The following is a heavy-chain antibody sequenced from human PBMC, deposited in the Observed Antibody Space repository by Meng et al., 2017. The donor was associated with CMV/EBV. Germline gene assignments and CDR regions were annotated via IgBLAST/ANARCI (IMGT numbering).Heavy chain of an antibody. J-gene: IGHJ6*02. V-gene: IGHV4-59*01. D-gene: IGHD5-18*01. Sequence: GSLRLSCTVSGGSISSYYWSWIRQPPGKGLEWIGYIYYSVSTNYNPSLKSRVTISVDTSKNQFSLKLSSVTAADTAVYYGASRVDTAMVTDYYYGMDVWGQGTTVTVSS. CDR1: GGSISSYY. CDR2: IYYSVST. CDR3: ASRVDTAMVTDYYYGMDV.